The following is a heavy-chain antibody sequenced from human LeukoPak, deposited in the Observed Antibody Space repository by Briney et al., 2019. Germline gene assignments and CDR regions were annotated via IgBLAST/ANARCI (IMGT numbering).Heavy chain of an antibody. V-gene: IGHV3-74*01. CDR3: ATYYYGSGSSTKVDY. D-gene: IGHD3-10*01. CDR2: INSDGSST. CDR1: GFTFSSNW. Sequence: GGSLRLSCAASGFTFSSNWMHWVRQGPGKGLVWVSRINSDGSSTSYADSVKRRFTISRDNAKNTLYLQMNSLRAEDTAVYYCATYYYGSGSSTKVDYWGQGTLVTVSS. J-gene: IGHJ4*02.